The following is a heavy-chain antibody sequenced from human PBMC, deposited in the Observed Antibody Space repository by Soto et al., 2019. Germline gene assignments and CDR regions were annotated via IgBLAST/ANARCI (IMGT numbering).Heavy chain of an antibody. Sequence: QVQLVESGGGVVQPGRSLRLSCAASGFTFSSYGMHWVRQAPGKGLEWVAVIWYDGSNKYYADSVKGRFTISRDNSKNPLYLQMNSLRAEETAVYYCARGELGLGRPDAFDIWGQGTMVTVSS. J-gene: IGHJ3*02. CDR1: GFTFSSYG. V-gene: IGHV3-33*01. CDR3: ARGELGLGRPDAFDI. CDR2: IWYDGSNK. D-gene: IGHD1-7*01.